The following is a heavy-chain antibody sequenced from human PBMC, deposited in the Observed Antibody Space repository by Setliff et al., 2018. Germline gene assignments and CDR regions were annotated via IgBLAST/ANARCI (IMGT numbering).Heavy chain of an antibody. CDR2: FDPEDGET. CDR3: ATGVFCLGYCSSTSCQLDY. CDR1: GYTLTELS. Sequence: ASVKVSCKVSGYTLTELSMHWVRQAPGKGLEWMGGFDPEDGETIYAQKFQGRVTMTEDTSTDTAYMELSSLRSEDTAVYYCATGVFCLGYCSSTSCQLDYWGQGTLVTVSS. V-gene: IGHV1-24*01. J-gene: IGHJ4*02. D-gene: IGHD2-2*01.